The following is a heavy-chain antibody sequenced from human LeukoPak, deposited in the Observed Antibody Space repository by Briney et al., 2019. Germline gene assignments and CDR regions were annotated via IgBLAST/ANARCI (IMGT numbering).Heavy chain of an antibody. CDR2: IYYSGST. V-gene: IGHV4-59*01. CDR1: GGSISSYY. J-gene: IGHJ5*02. CDR3: ARRALVVGWFDP. Sequence: SETLSLTCTVSGGSISSYYWSWIRQPPGKGREGIGYIYYSGSTNYNPSLQSRVTISVDTSKNQYSLKLSSVTAADTAVYYCARRALVVGWFDPWGQGTLVTVSS. D-gene: IGHD2-2*01.